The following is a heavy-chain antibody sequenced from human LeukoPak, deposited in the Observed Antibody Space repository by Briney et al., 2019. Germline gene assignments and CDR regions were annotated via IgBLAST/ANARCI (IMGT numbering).Heavy chain of an antibody. Sequence: SETLSLTCTVSGGSISSGSYYWSWIRQPAGKGLEWIGRIYTSGSTNYNPSLKSRVTISVDTSKNQFSLKLSSVTAADTAVYYCARGHSTDFWSGYYSIHWFDPWGQGTLVTVSS. CDR2: IYTSGST. D-gene: IGHD3-3*01. CDR3: ARGHSTDFWSGYYSIHWFDP. V-gene: IGHV4-61*02. J-gene: IGHJ5*02. CDR1: GGSISSGSYY.